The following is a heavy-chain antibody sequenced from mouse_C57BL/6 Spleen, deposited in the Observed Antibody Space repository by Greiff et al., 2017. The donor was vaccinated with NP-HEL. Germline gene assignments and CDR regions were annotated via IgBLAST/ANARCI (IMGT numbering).Heavy chain of an antibody. Sequence: QVQLKQPGAELVMPGASVKLSCKASGYTFTSYWMHWVKQRPGQGLEWIGEIDPSDSYTNYNQKFKGKSTLTVDKASSTAYMQLSSLTSEDSAVHYCARSNGPPYYGKDFDYWGQGTTLTVSS. CDR3: ARSNGPPYYGKDFDY. V-gene: IGHV1-69*01. CDR2: IDPSDSYT. D-gene: IGHD1-1*01. CDR1: GYTFTSYW. J-gene: IGHJ2*01.